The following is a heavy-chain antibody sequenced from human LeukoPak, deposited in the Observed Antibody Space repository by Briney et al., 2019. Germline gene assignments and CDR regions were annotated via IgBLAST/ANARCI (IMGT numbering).Heavy chain of an antibody. D-gene: IGHD3-22*01. CDR1: GYTFTSYD. Sequence: ASVKVSCKASGYTFTSYDINWVRQATGQRLEWMGWMNPNSGNTGYAQKLQGRVTMTRNTSISTAYMELSSLRSEDTAVYYCARGEYYYDSSGSNHWGQGTLVTVSS. CDR3: ARGEYYYDSSGSNH. CDR2: MNPNSGNT. V-gene: IGHV1-8*01. J-gene: IGHJ5*02.